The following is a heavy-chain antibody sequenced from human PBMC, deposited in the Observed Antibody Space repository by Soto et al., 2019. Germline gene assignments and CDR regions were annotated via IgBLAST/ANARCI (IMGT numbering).Heavy chain of an antibody. D-gene: IGHD2-21*02. V-gene: IGHV3-23*01. J-gene: IGHJ3*01. CDR1: GFTFNTYA. Sequence: EVQLLESGGGLVQPGGSLRLSCAASGFTFNTYAMNWVRQAPGKGLEWVASISGSGGTINYADSVKGRFTTSRDTSKNTLYLQMNSLRAEDTAVYYCGKGFIVVVTAIRPDDNFDVWGQGTMVTVSS. CDR3: GKGFIVVVTAIRPDDNFDV. CDR2: ISGSGGTI.